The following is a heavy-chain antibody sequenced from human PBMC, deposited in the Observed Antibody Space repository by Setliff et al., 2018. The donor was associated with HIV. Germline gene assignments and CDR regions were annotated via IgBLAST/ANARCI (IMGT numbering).Heavy chain of an antibody. Sequence: HPGGSLRLSCAASGFTLSSYWMSWVRQAPGKGLEWVANIKEDGSEKYYVDSVRGRFTISRDNAKNSLYLQMNSLRAEDTAVYYCARDATRGGDMDVWAKGTTVTVSS. CDR1: GFTLSSYW. CDR2: IKEDGSEK. J-gene: IGHJ6*03. V-gene: IGHV3-7*01. CDR3: ARDATRGGDMDV. D-gene: IGHD2-15*01.